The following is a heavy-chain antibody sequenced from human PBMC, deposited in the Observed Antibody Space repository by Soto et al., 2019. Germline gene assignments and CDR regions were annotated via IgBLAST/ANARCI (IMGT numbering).Heavy chain of an antibody. CDR2: INGDGSTA. V-gene: IGHV3-74*01. Sequence: EVQLVESGGGLVQPGGSLRLSCAASGFTFSSYWMHWVRQAPGKGLVWVSGINGDGSTATYADSVKGRFIISRDNAKNMRYLQMNSLTAEDTAVYYCARPRYDGSGTPFDHWGQGTLVTVSS. J-gene: IGHJ4*02. CDR3: ARPRYDGSGTPFDH. CDR1: GFTFSSYW. D-gene: IGHD3-22*01.